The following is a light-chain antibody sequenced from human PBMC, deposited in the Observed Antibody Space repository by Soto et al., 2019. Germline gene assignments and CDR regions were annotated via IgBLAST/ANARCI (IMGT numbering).Light chain of an antibody. J-gene: IGLJ2*01. Sequence: QSVLTQPPSVSAAPGQKVTISCSGSSSNIGNNYVSWYQQLPGTAPKLLIYDNNKRPSGIPDRFSGSKSGTSATLGITGLQTGDEADYYCGTWDSGLSAVVFGGVTKLTVL. CDR1: SSNIGNNY. CDR2: DNN. V-gene: IGLV1-51*01. CDR3: GTWDSGLSAVV.